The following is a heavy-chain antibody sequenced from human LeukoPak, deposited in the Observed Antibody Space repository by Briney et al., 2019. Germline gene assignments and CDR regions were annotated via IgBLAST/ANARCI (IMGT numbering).Heavy chain of an antibody. CDR1: GFTFSDYG. D-gene: IGHD4/OR15-4a*01. CDR3: ARDTLGEGEDANYAVYYFDY. V-gene: IGHV3-7*01. CDR2: IKQDGNEK. Sequence: GGSLRLSCAASGFTFSDYGMSWVRQAPGKGLEWVANIKQDGNEKYYADSVKGRFTISRDNGKNSLDLQMNSLRADDTASYYCARDTLGEGEDANYAVYYFDYWGQGTVVTVSS. J-gene: IGHJ4*02.